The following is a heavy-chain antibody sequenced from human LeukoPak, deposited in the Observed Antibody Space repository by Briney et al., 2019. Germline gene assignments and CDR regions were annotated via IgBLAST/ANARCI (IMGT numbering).Heavy chain of an antibody. CDR2: IYYSGST. J-gene: IGHJ6*03. CDR3: ARVYDSGSQAYFYYMDV. V-gene: IGHV4-59*01. CDR1: GGSLNSYY. D-gene: IGHD3-10*01. Sequence: SETLSLTCTVSGGSLNSYYWTWIRQPPGKGLEWIGNIYYSGSTNYNPSLKSRVTMSVDTSKNQFSLKVNSVTAADTAVYYCARVYDSGSQAYFYYMDVWGKGTTVTISS.